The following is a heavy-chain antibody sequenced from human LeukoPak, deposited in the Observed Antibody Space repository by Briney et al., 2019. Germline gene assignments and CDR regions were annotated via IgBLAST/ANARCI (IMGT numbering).Heavy chain of an antibody. CDR2: IYNTGGT. D-gene: IGHD2-21*01. V-gene: IGHV3-53*01. Sequence: GGSLRLSCEASGFTVSRNCMNWVRQAPGKGLEWVSLIYNTGGTYYADSVKGRFTISRDKSKNTLFLQMNSLRVDDTAVYYCATEGDTDDAFDTSGQGTMGTVSS. CDR1: GFTVSRNC. CDR3: ATEGDTDDAFDT. J-gene: IGHJ3*02.